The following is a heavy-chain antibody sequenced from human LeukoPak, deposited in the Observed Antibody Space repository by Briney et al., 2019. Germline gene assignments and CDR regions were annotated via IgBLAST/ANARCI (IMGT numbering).Heavy chain of an antibody. CDR2: IKSKTDGGTT. J-gene: IGHJ6*03. CDR1: GFTFSNAW. V-gene: IGHV3-15*01. Sequence: GGSLRLSCAASGFTFSNAWMSWVRQAPGKGLEWVGRIKSKTDGGTTDYAAPVKGRFTISRDDSKNTLYLQMNSLKTEDTAVYYCTTEVPSQYYYYMDVWGKGTTVTVSS. CDR3: TTEVPSQYYYYMDV. D-gene: IGHD2-2*01.